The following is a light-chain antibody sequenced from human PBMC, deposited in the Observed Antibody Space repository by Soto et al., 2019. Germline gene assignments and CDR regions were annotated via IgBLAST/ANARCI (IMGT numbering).Light chain of an antibody. CDR2: EVT. CDR1: RSDVGRYNY. J-gene: IGLJ1*01. Sequence: QSALAQPPSAAGSPGKTVAISCTETRSDVGRYNYVSWYQLHPGKVPKLLIYEVTKRPSGIPDRFSGSKSGNTASLTVSGLQAEDEADYYCSSFVGSNIFVFGSGTKVTVL. V-gene: IGLV2-8*01. CDR3: SSFVGSNIFV.